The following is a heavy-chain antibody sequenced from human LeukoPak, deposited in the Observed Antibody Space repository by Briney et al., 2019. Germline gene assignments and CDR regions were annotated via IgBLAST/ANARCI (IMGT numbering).Heavy chain of an antibody. Sequence: GGSLRLSCAASGFTFSSYSMNWVRQAPGKGLEWVSSISSSSSYIYYADSVKGRFTISRDNAKNSLYLQMNSLRAEDTAVYYCARDLEEQQLVQGAFDIWGQGTMVTVSS. J-gene: IGHJ3*02. CDR3: ARDLEEQQLVQGAFDI. D-gene: IGHD6-13*01. CDR2: ISSSSSYI. V-gene: IGHV3-21*01. CDR1: GFTFSSYS.